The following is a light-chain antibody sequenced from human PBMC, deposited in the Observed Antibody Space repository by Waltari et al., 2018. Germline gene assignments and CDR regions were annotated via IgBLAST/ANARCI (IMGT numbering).Light chain of an antibody. J-gene: IGLJ3*02. CDR2: INN. CDR1: TSNIGSNA. CDR3: ATWDDNLKGL. V-gene: IGLV1-44*01. Sequence: QSLLTQPASASGTPGQRVTISCSGSTSNIGSNAVNWYQVVPGTAPKLLIYINNPRPSVFPARFSGAKSGTSASLAISGLQADDEADYYCATWDDNLKGLFGGGTKLTVL.